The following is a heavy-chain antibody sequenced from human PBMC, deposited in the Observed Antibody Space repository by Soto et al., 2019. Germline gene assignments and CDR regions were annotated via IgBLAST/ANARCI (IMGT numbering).Heavy chain of an antibody. CDR3: AREELLYGMDV. V-gene: IGHV3-21*01. CDR2: ISSSSSYI. Sequence: PGGSLRLSCAASGFTFSSYSMNWVRQAPGKGLEWVSSISSSSSYIYYADSVKGRFTISRDNAKNSLYLQMNSLRAEDTAVYCCAREELLYGMDVWGQGTTVTVSS. CDR1: GFTFSSYS. J-gene: IGHJ6*02. D-gene: IGHD3-10*01.